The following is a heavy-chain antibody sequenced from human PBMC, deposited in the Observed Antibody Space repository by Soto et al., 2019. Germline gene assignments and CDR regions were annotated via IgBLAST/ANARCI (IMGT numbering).Heavy chain of an antibody. Sequence: GSLRLSCAASGFTVSSYSMNWVLQAPGKGLEWVASIPYSSSPIFFVDSVKGRFTISRDNARNSLYLQMNSLRDEDTAVYYCERAKPFVRVATIIDYWGQGTLVTVS. CDR2: IPYSSSPI. CDR1: GFTVSSYS. V-gene: IGHV3-48*02. D-gene: IGHD5-12*01. J-gene: IGHJ4*02. CDR3: ERAKPFVRVATIIDY.